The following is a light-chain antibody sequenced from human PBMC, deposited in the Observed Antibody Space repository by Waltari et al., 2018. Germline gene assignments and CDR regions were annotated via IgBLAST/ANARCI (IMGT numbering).Light chain of an antibody. V-gene: IGKV3-11*01. CDR3: QQRTNWMFT. CDR1: QSVGSN. J-gene: IGKJ2*01. Sequence: EIVLTQSPATLSLSPGDTATLSCRASQSVGSNLAWYQQKPGQAPRFLIYDASSRPTGIPTRFSGSGSGTDFILTISSLEPEDSAVYFCQQRTNWMFTFGQGTKPEI. CDR2: DAS.